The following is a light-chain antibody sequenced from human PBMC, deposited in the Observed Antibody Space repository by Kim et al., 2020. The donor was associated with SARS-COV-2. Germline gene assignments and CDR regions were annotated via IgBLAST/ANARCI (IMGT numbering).Light chain of an antibody. CDR3: QQYDDWPPWT. CDR2: DAS. V-gene: IGKV3-15*01. CDR1: HSVSSN. Sequence: SPGDTATLSCRGSHSVSSNVAWYQQKPGQAPRLLIYDASTRATGIPARFSGSGSGTDFTLTISSLQSEDLAVYHCQQYDDWPPWTFGQGTKVDIK. J-gene: IGKJ1*01.